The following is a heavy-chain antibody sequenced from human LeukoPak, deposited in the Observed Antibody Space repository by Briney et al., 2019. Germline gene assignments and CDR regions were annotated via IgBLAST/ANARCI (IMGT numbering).Heavy chain of an antibody. CDR1: GGTFSSYA. J-gene: IGHJ5*02. D-gene: IGHD2-2*01. V-gene: IGHV1-69*05. CDR3: ARAIDCSSTSYFSRVVNT. CDR2: IIPIFGTA. Sequence: SVKVSCKASGGTFSSYAISWVRQAPGQGLEWMGRIIPIFGTANYAQKFQGRVTITTDESTSTAYMELSSLRSEDTAVYYCARAIDCSSTSYFSRVVNTWGQGTLVTVSS.